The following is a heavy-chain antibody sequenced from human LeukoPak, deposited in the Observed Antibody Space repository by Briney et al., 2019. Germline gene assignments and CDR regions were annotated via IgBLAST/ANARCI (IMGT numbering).Heavy chain of an antibody. CDR1: GYTFTGYY. D-gene: IGHD5-18*01. CDR2: INPSSGGT. V-gene: IGHV1-2*02. CDR3: ARVRGYSYGYGHPPHGRWYLDY. Sequence: ASVKVSCKASGYTFTGYYMHWVRQAPGQGLEWMGWINPSSGGTNYAQKFQGRVTMTRDTSISTAYMELSRLRSDDTAVYYCARVRGYSYGYGHPPHGRWYLDYWGQGTLVTVSS. J-gene: IGHJ4*02.